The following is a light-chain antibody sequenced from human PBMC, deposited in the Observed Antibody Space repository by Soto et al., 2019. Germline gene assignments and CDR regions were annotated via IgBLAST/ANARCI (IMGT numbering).Light chain of an antibody. CDR1: QSVSTNS. Sequence: IVLTQSPGTLSLSPGERATLSCRASQSVSTNSLVWYQQKPGQAPRLLLYAASNRATGIPDRFSGSGSRTDFTRTISRLEPEDFAVYYCQQDQYGAAPLFTFGPGTKVDI. J-gene: IGKJ3*01. CDR2: AAS. CDR3: QQDQYGAAPLFT. V-gene: IGKV3-20*01.